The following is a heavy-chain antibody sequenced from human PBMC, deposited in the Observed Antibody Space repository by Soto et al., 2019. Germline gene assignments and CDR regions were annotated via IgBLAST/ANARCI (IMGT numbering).Heavy chain of an antibody. CDR3: AREFSVGSYYYDSSGYYYAFDI. Sequence: SETLSLTCTVSGGSISSGGYYWSWIRQHPGKGLEWIGYIYYSGSTYYNPSLKSRVTISVDTSKNQFSLKLSSVTAADTAVYYCAREFSVGSYYYDSSGYYYAFDIWGQGTMVT. J-gene: IGHJ3*02. V-gene: IGHV4-31*03. CDR2: IYYSGST. D-gene: IGHD3-22*01. CDR1: GGSISSGGYY.